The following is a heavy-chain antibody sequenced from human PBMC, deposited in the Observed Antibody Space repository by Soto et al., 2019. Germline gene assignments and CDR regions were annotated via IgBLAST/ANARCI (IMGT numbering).Heavy chain of an antibody. D-gene: IGHD3-10*01. CDR1: GGSISSSNW. J-gene: IGHJ6*02. CDR2: IYHSGST. V-gene: IGHV4-4*02. CDR3: ARDGRVRGVIGYYYYYYGMDV. Sequence: SETLSLTCAVSGGSISSSNWWSWVRQPPGKGLEWIGEIYHSGSTNYNPSLKSRVTISVDKSKNQFSLKLSSVTAADTAVYYCARDGRVRGVIGYYYYYYGMDVWGQGPTVT.